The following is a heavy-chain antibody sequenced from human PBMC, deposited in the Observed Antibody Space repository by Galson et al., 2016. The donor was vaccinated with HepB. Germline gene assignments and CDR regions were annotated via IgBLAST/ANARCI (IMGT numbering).Heavy chain of an antibody. CDR3: ARGRSTGMFDY. J-gene: IGHJ4*02. Sequence: SVKVSCKASGYTFTSYAMHWVRQAPGQRLEWMGWINAGNGNTKYSQKFQGRVTITRDTSASTAYMEVSSLRAEDTAVYYCARGRSTGMFDYWGQGTLVTVSS. V-gene: IGHV1-3*01. CDR1: GYTFTSYA. CDR2: INAGNGNT. D-gene: IGHD3-10*01.